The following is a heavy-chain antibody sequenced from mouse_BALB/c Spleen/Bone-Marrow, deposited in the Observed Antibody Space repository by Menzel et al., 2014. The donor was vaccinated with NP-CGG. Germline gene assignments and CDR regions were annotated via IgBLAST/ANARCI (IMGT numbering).Heavy chain of an antibody. D-gene: IGHD2-14*01. V-gene: IGHV2-5*01. J-gene: IGHJ2*01. CDR3: AENRDDGVVDY. CDR2: IWRGGST. Sequence: QVQLQQPGPGLVQPSQNLSITCTVSGFSLNSHGVHWVRQSPGKGLEWLGVIWRGGSTDYNAAFMSRLSITKDNSKSQVFFKTNSLQADDTAIYYCAENRDDGVVDYWGQGTTLTVSS. CDR1: GFSLNSHG.